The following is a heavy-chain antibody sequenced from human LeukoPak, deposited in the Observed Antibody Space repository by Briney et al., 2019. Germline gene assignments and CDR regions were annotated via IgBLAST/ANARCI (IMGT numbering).Heavy chain of an antibody. V-gene: IGHV4-59*01. CDR1: GGSISGYY. CDR2: FYYSGSP. Sequence: PSETLSLTCTVSGGSISGYYWSWIRQPPGRGLEWIGFFYYSGSPNYNPSLKSRVTMSVDTSRNQFSLRLTSVTAADTAVYYCARETGSPGAVAGLFDYWGQGTLVTVSS. CDR3: ARETGSPGAVAGLFDY. J-gene: IGHJ4*02. D-gene: IGHD6-19*01.